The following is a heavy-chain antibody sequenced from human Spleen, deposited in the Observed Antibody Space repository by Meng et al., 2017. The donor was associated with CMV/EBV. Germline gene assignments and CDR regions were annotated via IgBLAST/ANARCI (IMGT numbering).Heavy chain of an antibody. D-gene: IGHD4-11*01. CDR2: ISYDGWSK. J-gene: IGHJ4*02. CDR3: ARWKGYSNYFDY. V-gene: IGHV3-30*14. CDR1: EFTFSHYA. Sequence: GESLKISCAASEFTFSHYAMYWVRQAPGKGLDWVAIISYDGWSKYYADSVKGRFTISRDNSKNTLYLQMNSLRAEDTAVYYCARWKGYSNYFDYWGQGTLVTVSS.